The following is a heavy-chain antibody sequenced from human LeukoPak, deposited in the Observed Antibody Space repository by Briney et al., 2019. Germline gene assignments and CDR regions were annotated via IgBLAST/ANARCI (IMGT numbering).Heavy chain of an antibody. CDR2: IYHSGST. Sequence: SETLSLTCAVSGYSITSGYYWGWIRQPPGKGLEWIGNIYHSGSTYYNPSLKSRVTLSVDTSKNQFSLKLTFVTAADTAVYYCARGSAMDYWGQGSLVTVSS. D-gene: IGHD1-26*01. CDR1: GYSITSGYY. J-gene: IGHJ4*02. V-gene: IGHV4-38-2*01. CDR3: ARGSAMDY.